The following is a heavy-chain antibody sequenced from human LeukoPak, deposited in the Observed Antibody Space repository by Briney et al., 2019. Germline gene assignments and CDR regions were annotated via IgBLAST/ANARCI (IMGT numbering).Heavy chain of an antibody. CDR3: ARASYSYDINGWVPFDY. V-gene: IGHV4-61*02. CDR1: YGSISSGTYY. Sequence: PSETLSLSCTFSYGSISSGTYYWSWIRRPAGKGLERIGRIYISGSTNYSPPLRSPVTISLDTSKNLFSLKLSSVTAADTAVYYCARASYSYDINGWVPFDYWGQGTLVTVSS. J-gene: IGHJ4*02. CDR2: IYISGST. D-gene: IGHD3-22*01.